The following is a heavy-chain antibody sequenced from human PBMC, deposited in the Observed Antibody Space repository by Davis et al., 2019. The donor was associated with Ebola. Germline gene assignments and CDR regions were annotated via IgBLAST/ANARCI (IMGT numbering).Heavy chain of an antibody. J-gene: IGHJ3*02. CDR1: GYSFTGYG. V-gene: IGHV1-18*04. Sequence: ASVKVSCKASGYSFTGYGMSWVRQAPGQGLEWMGWISAYNGNTNYAQILQGRVTMTTDTSTGTAYMELRSLRSDDTAVYFCARTSIVGTTTTASDIWGQGTKVTVSS. CDR2: ISAYNGNT. D-gene: IGHD1-26*01. CDR3: ARTSIVGTTTTASDI.